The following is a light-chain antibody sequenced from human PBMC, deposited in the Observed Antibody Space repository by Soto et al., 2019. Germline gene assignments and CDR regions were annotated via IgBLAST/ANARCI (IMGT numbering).Light chain of an antibody. CDR2: DVR. CDR1: SSDVGAYDY. Sequence: QSALTQPRSVSGSPGQSVTVSCTGTSSDVGAYDYVSWYQQHPGKDPKLIIYDVRKRPSGVTDRFSGYKSGNTASLTISGLQADDEADYYCCSYAGNFIYVFATGTKVTV. J-gene: IGLJ1*01. V-gene: IGLV2-11*01. CDR3: CSYAGNFIYV.